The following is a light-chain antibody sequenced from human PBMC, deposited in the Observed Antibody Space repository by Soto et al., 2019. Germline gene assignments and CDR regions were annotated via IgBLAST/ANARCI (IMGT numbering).Light chain of an antibody. Sequence: DIVLTQSPATLSLSPGERATLSCRASQSISFYLTSYQHKPGQAPRLLIYDASNRATGIPARFSGSGYGTDFTLTISSLEPEDFAVYYCQQRSNWPTFGQGTRLEIK. CDR2: DAS. J-gene: IGKJ5*01. CDR1: QSISFY. CDR3: QQRSNWPT. V-gene: IGKV3-11*01.